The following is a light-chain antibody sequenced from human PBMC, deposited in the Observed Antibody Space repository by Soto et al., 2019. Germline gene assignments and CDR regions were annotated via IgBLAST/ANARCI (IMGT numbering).Light chain of an antibody. CDR2: DTS. J-gene: IGKJ4*01. Sequence: EIVMTQSPATLSVSPGERATLSCRASQTVSSNLAWYQQKPGQAPRLLIYDTSTRATGIPARFSGSGSGTEFTLTISSLQSEDFAVXXCXXYNNWPPLTFGGGTKVEIK. V-gene: IGKV3-15*01. CDR3: XXYNNWPPLT. CDR1: QTVSSN.